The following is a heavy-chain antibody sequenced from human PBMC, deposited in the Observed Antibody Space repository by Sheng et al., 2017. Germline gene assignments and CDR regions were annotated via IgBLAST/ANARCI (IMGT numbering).Heavy chain of an antibody. CDR3: ARDRGAKDAFDI. CDR1: GGTFSSNG. V-gene: IGHV1-69*13. D-gene: IGHD1-26*01. J-gene: IGHJ3*02. Sequence: QVQLVQSGAEVKKPGSSVKVSCRASGGTFSSNGISWVRQAPGQGLEWMGGIIPIFGTANYAQKFQGRVTNTADESTSTAYMELSSLRSDDTAVYYCARDRGAKDAFDIVGPRDNGHRLF. CDR2: IIPIFGTA.